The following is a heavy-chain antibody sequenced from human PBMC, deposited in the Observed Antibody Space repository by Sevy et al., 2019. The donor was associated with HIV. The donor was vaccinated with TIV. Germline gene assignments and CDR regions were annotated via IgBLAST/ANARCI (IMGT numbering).Heavy chain of an antibody. CDR3: AREPYDYIWGSYRGNFDY. Sequence: GGSLRLSCAASGFTFSSYSMNWVRQAPGKGLEWVSYISSSSSTIYYADSVKGRFTISRDNAKNSLYLQMNSLRAEDTAVYYCAREPYDYIWGSYRGNFDYWGQGTLVTVSS. CDR1: GFTFSSYS. V-gene: IGHV3-48*01. J-gene: IGHJ4*02. D-gene: IGHD3-16*02. CDR2: ISSSSSTI.